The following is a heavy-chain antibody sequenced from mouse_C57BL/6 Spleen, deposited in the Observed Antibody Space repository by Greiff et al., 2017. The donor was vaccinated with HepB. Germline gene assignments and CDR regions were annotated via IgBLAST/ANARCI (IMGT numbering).Heavy chain of an antibody. J-gene: IGHJ3*01. CDR2: ISYSGST. V-gene: IGHV3-1*01. CDR1: GYSITSGYD. Sequence: EVKLQESGPGMVKPSQSLSLTCTVTGYSITSGYDWHWIRHFPGNKLEWLGYISYSGSTNYNPSLNSRISITNDTPKNHFFLRLNSVTTEDTATYYCARGDSSGYLLAYWGQGTLVTVSA. CDR3: ARGDSSGYLLAY. D-gene: IGHD3-2*02.